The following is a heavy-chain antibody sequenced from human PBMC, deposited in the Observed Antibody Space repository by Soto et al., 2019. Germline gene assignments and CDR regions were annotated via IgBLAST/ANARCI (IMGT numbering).Heavy chain of an antibody. J-gene: IGHJ4*02. CDR1: GYTFTTYP. CDR3: ARSLSSGSIDY. V-gene: IGHV1-3*01. D-gene: IGHD6-19*01. CDR2: INVGNGNT. Sequence: ASVKVSCQASGYTFTTYPMHWVRQAPGQRLEWMGWINVGNGNTKYSQNFQGRVTITRNTSASTAYMDLSSLRSEDTAVYYCARSLSSGSIDYWGQGTLVTVSS.